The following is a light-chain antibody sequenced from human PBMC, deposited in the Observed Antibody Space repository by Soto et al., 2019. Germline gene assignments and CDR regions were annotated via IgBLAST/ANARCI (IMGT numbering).Light chain of an antibody. Sequence: EIVLTQSPGTLSLSPGERATLSCRASQSVSSSYLAWYQQKPGQAPRLLIYGASSRATGIPDRFSGSGSGKDFTLTISRLEPEDFAVYYCQQYGSSRRTLGQGTKVDIK. CDR1: QSVSSSY. CDR3: QQYGSSRRT. J-gene: IGKJ1*01. V-gene: IGKV3-20*01. CDR2: GAS.